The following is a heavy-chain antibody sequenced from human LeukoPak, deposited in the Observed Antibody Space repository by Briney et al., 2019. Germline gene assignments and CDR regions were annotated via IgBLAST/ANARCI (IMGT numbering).Heavy chain of an antibody. V-gene: IGHV3-21*01. CDR1: GFTFSSYS. CDR3: ARDYVVPAAIGNLNWFDP. Sequence: PGGSLRLSCAASGFTFSSYSMNWVRQAPGKGLEWVSSISSSSSDIYYADSVKGRFTISRDNAKNSLYLQMNSLRAEDTAVYYCARDYVVPAAIGNLNWFDPWGQGTLVTVSS. J-gene: IGHJ5*02. D-gene: IGHD2-2*02. CDR2: ISSSSSDI.